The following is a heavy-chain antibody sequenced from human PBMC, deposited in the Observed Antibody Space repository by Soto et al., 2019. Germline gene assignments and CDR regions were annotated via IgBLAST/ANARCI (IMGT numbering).Heavy chain of an antibody. CDR1: GFTFGNYA. CDR2: LSGSSLNT. J-gene: IGHJ6*02. CDR3: TTQFFLSSRKPPEDV. Sequence: EVRLFESGGGLVQPGGSLRLSCEASGFTFGNYAMTWVRQGPGRGLEWVSALSGSSLNTYYADSVKGRFTISRDNSKNTMYLEMNSLRVDDTAVYYCTTQFFLSSRKPPEDVWGQGTPVAVSS. V-gene: IGHV3-23*01.